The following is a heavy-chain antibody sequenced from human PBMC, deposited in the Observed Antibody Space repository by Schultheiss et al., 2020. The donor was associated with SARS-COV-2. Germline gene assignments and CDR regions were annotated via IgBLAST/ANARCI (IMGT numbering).Heavy chain of an antibody. Sequence: SETLSLTCTVSGGSISSGAYYWSWIRQHPGRGLEWIGYIYYSGSTNYNPSLKSRVTISVDTSKNQFSLKLSSVTAADTAVYYCAREGSDYYYYYYMDVWGKGTTVTVSS. CDR2: IYYSGST. CDR3: AREGSDYYYYYYMDV. J-gene: IGHJ6*03. V-gene: IGHV4-61*08. CDR1: GGSISSGAYY.